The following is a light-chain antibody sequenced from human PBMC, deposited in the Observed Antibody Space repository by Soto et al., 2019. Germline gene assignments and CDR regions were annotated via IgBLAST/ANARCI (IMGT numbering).Light chain of an antibody. CDR3: QSYDRSLGGNYV. V-gene: IGLV1-40*01. Sequence: QSALTQPPSVSGAPGQRVTISCTGTSSNIGAGYDVHWYQHLPGTAPKLLIYSNINRPSGVPDRFSGSKSGTSASLAITGLQSEDEADYYCQSYDRSLGGNYVFGTGTKVTV. CDR2: SNI. J-gene: IGLJ1*01. CDR1: SSNIGAGYD.